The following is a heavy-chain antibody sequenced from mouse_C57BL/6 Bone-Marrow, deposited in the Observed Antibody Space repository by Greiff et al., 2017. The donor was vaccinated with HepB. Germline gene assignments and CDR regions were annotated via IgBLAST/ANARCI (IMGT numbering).Heavy chain of an antibody. Sequence: EVKLMESGPVLVKPGASVKMSCKASGYTFTDYYMNWVKQSHGKSLEWIGVINPYNGGTSYNQKFKGKATLTVDKSSSTAYMELNSLTSEDSAVYYCARWATPVMYFDYWGQGTTLTVSS. CDR2: INPYNGGT. D-gene: IGHD1-1*01. V-gene: IGHV1-19*01. CDR1: GYTFTDYY. CDR3: ARWATPVMYFDY. J-gene: IGHJ2*01.